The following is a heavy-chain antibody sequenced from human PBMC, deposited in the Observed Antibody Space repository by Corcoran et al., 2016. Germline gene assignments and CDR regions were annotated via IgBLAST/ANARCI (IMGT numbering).Heavy chain of an antibody. CDR1: GFTFSDYW. V-gene: IGHV3-74*01. Sequence: EVQLVVSGGGLVQPGGSLRLSCAASGFTFSDYWMHWVRQAPGKGLVWVSHMNIDGSSTNYADSVKGRFTISRDNAKNTLYLQMNSLRAEDTAVYYCAMVRAYSSGWPVPLDLWGQGTLVTVSS. D-gene: IGHD6-19*01. J-gene: IGHJ5*02. CDR3: AMVRAYSSGWPVPLDL. CDR2: MNIDGSST.